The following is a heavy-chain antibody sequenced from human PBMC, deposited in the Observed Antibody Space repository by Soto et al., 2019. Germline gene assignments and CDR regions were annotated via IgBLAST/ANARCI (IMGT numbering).Heavy chain of an antibody. V-gene: IGHV5-51*01. J-gene: IGHJ6*02. CDR1: GYSFTSYW. Sequence: PGESLKISCKGSGYSFTSYWIGWVRQMPGKGLEWMGIIYPGDSDTRYSPSFQGQVTISADKSISTAYLQWSSLKASDTAMFYCARSGGGQKQQPQNYYSGRDVWGQGTTVTVS. D-gene: IGHD6-13*01. CDR3: ARSGGGQKQQPQNYYSGRDV. CDR2: IYPGDSDT.